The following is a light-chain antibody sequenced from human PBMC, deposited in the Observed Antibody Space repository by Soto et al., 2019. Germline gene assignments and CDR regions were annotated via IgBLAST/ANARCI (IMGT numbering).Light chain of an antibody. CDR2: GAS. J-gene: IGKJ5*01. V-gene: IGKV3-15*01. Sequence: MMMTQSPATLSVSPGEIVTLSFRTSHSVNSHVAWYQQKPGQAPRLLLYGASTRATGIPVRFSGSGFGTEFTLTISSLRSEDFAVYYCQQYKNWPLFGQGTRLEIK. CDR1: HSVNSH. CDR3: QQYKNWPL.